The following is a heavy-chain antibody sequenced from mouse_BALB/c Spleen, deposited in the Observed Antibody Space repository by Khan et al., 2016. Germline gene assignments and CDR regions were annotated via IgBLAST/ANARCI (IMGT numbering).Heavy chain of an antibody. J-gene: IGHJ4*01. CDR1: GFSLTGYG. Sequence: QVQLQQSGPGLVAPSQSLSITCTVSGFSLTGYGVNWVRQPPGKGLEWLGMIWGDGSTDYNSALKSRLSISKDNSKSQVFLKMNSLQTDDTARYYCARALYYYGSSYVSYAMDYWGQGTSVTVSS. V-gene: IGHV2-6-7*01. CDR2: IWGDGST. CDR3: ARALYYYGSSYVSYAMDY. D-gene: IGHD1-1*01.